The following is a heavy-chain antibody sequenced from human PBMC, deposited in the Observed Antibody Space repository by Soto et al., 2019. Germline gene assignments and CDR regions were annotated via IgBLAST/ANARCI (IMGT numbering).Heavy chain of an antibody. CDR3: ARDSTPGLVGATGWFDY. J-gene: IGHJ4*02. Sequence: SETLSLTCTVSGGSISSGGYYWSWIRQHPGKGLEWIGYIYYSGSTYYNPSLKSRVTISVDTSKNQFSLKLSSVTAADTAVCYCARDSTPGLVGATGWFDYWGQGTLVTVSS. CDR1: GGSISSGGYY. CDR2: IYYSGST. V-gene: IGHV4-31*03. D-gene: IGHD1-26*01.